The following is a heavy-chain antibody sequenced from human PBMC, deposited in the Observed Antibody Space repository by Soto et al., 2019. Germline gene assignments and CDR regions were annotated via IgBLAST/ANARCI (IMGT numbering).Heavy chain of an antibody. Sequence: GASVKVSCKASGYTFTSYAMHWVRQAPGQRLEWMGWINAGNGNTKYLQKFQGRVTITRDTSASTAYMELSSLRSGDTAVYYCARGGIAARPRWFDPWGQGTLVTVSS. D-gene: IGHD6-6*01. V-gene: IGHV1-3*01. CDR1: GYTFTSYA. J-gene: IGHJ5*02. CDR3: ARGGIAARPRWFDP. CDR2: INAGNGNT.